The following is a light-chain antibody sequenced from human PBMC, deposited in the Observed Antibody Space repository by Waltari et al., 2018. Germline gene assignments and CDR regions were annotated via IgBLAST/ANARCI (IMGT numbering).Light chain of an antibody. CDR1: SSDVGGYDF. CDR3: SSYTSGSIVV. CDR2: EVS. J-gene: IGLJ1*01. Sequence: QSALTQPASVSGSPGQSITISCTGTSSDVGGYDFVSWYQQHPGNAPKLIIYEVSNRPSGFSHRFFGSTSGSTAALTISGLQAEDEADYYCSSYTSGSIVVFGTGTKVTVL. V-gene: IGLV2-14*01.